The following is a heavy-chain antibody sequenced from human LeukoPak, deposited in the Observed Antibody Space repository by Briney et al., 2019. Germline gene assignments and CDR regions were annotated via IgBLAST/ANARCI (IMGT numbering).Heavy chain of an antibody. CDR2: IYYSGTT. D-gene: IGHD2-2*02. V-gene: IGHV4-59*08. Sequence: PSETLSLTCTVSGGSFSSYYWSWIRQPAGKGLEWIGYIYYSGTTNYNPSLKSRVSISVDTSKDQFSLKLLSVTAADTAVYYRARLLYQYYFDYWGQGTLVTVSS. CDR1: GGSFSSYY. J-gene: IGHJ4*02. CDR3: ARLLYQYYFDY.